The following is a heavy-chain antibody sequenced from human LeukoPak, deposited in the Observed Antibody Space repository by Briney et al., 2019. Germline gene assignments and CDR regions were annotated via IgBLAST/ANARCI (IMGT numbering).Heavy chain of an antibody. CDR2: IISSSSYT. CDR1: GFTFSDYY. D-gene: IGHD1-26*01. CDR3: ARDIPGPSGSYYAYYYYGMDV. J-gene: IGHJ6*02. V-gene: IGHV3-11*05. Sequence: GGSLRLSCAASGFTFSDYYMSWIPHAPGKGQEWVSYIISSSSYTNYADSVRGRFTISRDNAKNSLYLQMNSLRAEDTAVYYCARDIPGPSGSYYAYYYYGMDVWGQGTTVTVSS.